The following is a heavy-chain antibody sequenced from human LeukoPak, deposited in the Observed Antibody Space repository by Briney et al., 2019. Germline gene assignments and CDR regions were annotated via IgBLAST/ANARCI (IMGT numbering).Heavy chain of an antibody. V-gene: IGHV3-30*18. CDR3: AKTGMLRRVGYLDV. J-gene: IGHJ6*04. Sequence: PGGSLRLSCAASGFTFRTYNMNWVRQAPGKGLEWVAVIAYDGNNTYYGDSVRGRLTISRDNSKKMVYLEMNSLRVEDTAVYYCAKTGMLRRVGYLDVWGKGTAVIVSS. D-gene: IGHD1-1*01. CDR1: GFTFRTYN. CDR2: IAYDGNNT.